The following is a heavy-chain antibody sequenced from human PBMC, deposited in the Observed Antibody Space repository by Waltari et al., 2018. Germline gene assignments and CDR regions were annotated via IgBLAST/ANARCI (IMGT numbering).Heavy chain of an antibody. CDR2: IYHSGST. Sequence: QVQLQESGPGLVKPSETLSLTCAVSGYSISSGYYWGRIRQPPGKGLERVGSIYHSGSTYYNPSLKSRVTISVDTSKNQFSLKLSSVTAADTAVYYCARHWIHGRYSGSLPFDYWGQGTLVTVSS. CDR1: GYSISSGYY. D-gene: IGHD1-26*01. J-gene: IGHJ4*02. CDR3: ARHWIHGRYSGSLPFDY. V-gene: IGHV4-38-2*01.